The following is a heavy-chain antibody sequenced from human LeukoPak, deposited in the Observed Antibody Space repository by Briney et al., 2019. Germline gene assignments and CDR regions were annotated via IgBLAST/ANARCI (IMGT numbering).Heavy chain of an antibody. J-gene: IGHJ5*02. CDR1: GGSISSYY. D-gene: IGHD3-22*01. CDR3: ARDGDYYDSSGT. Sequence: SETLSLTCTVAGGSISSYYGSWIRQPAGKGLEWIGRIYTSGSTNYNPSLKSRVTMSVDTSKNQFSLKLSSVTAADPAVYYCARDGDYYDSSGTWGQGTLVTVSS. V-gene: IGHV4-4*07. CDR2: IYTSGST.